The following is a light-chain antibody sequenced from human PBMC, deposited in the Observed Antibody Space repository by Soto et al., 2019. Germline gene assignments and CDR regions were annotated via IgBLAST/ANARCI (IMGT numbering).Light chain of an antibody. V-gene: IGLV2-14*01. J-gene: IGLJ1*01. CDR1: SSDVGGYNY. CDR3: SSYTSSSTLEV. Sequence: QSALTQPASVSGSPGQSITISCTGTSSDVGGYNYVSWYQQHPGKAPKLMIYEVSNRPSGVSNRFSGSKSGNTASLNISGLQAEDEADYYCSSYTSSSTLEVFGTGPKVTVL. CDR2: EVS.